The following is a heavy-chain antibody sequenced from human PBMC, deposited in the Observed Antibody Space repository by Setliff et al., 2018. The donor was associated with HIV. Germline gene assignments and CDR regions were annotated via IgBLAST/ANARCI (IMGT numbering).Heavy chain of an antibody. CDR1: GFTFSSYS. D-gene: IGHD3-10*02. Sequence: LRLSCAASGFTFSSYSMNWIRQAPGKGLEWVSYISSSSSSYTNYADSVKGRFTISRDNAKNSLYLQMNSLRAEDTAVYYCAADVRWPKDAFAFWGQGTMVTV. CDR3: AADVRWPKDAFAF. V-gene: IGHV3-21*05. J-gene: IGHJ3*01. CDR2: ISSSSSSYT.